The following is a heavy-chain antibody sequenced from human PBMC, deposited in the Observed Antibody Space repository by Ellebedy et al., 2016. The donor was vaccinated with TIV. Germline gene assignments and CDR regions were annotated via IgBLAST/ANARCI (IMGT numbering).Heavy chain of an antibody. CDR3: ARTTRQQRRMDV. CDR1: GYTVSSNY. CDR2: LYSGGGT. D-gene: IGHD6-19*01. J-gene: IGHJ6*02. Sequence: GESLKISCAASGYTVSSNYMSWVRQAPGKGLEWVAVLYSGGGTYYADSVKGRFIISRQSSTNTVLLQMNNLRPADTAVYFCARTTRQQRRMDVWGQGTPVFVSS. V-gene: IGHV3-66*01.